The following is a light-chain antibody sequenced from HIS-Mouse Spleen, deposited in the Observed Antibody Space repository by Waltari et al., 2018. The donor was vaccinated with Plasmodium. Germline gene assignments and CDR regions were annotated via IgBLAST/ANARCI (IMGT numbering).Light chain of an antibody. CDR3: CSYAGSSTFV. Sequence: QSALTQPASVSGSPGQSITISCTGTSSDVGSYNLVSWYQQHPGKAPKLMIYEGSKRPSGVSNRFSGSKSGNTASLTISWRQAEDEADYYCCSYAGSSTFVFGGGTKLTVL. J-gene: IGLJ3*02. CDR2: EGS. V-gene: IGLV2-23*03. CDR1: SSDVGSYNL.